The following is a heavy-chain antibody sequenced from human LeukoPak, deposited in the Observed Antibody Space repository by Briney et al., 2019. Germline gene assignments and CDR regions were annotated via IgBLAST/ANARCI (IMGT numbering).Heavy chain of an antibody. D-gene: IGHD4-17*01. Sequence: PGGSLRLSCAASGFTLSSYGMSWVRQAPGKGLEWVSAISGSGGSTYYADSVKGRFTISRDNSKNTLYLQMNSLRAEDTAVYYCAKWGLLGDYGIDYFDYWGQGTLVTVSS. CDR2: ISGSGGST. CDR1: GFTLSSYG. CDR3: AKWGLLGDYGIDYFDY. J-gene: IGHJ4*02. V-gene: IGHV3-23*01.